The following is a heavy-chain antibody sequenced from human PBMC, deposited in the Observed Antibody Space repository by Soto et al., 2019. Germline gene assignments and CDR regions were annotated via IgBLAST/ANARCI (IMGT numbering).Heavy chain of an antibody. Sequence: VGSLRLSCISSGFTFRTYTMNWVRQAPGKGLEWVSGIRGFSPYTFYAESVRGRFTISRDNAKNSLFLQMDSLRAEDTAVYYCARDRGYDAHDYYYNAMDVWGQGTTVTVSS. CDR2: IRGFSPYT. D-gene: IGHD3-10*01. J-gene: IGHJ6*02. CDR1: GFTFRTYT. CDR3: ARDRGYDAHDYYYNAMDV. V-gene: IGHV3-21*01.